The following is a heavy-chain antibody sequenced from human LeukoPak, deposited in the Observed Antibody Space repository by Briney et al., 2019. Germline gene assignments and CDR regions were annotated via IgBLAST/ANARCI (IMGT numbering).Heavy chain of an antibody. V-gene: IGHV4-59*08. CDR2: IYNTENT. CDR3: ASSKPDLDT. D-gene: IGHD2-2*01. J-gene: IGHJ5*02. Sequence: SETLSLTCTVSGGSISSFYWSWIRQSPGKGLEWIGYIYNTENTNYNPSLKSRVTISEDTSKNQFSLKVKSVTASDTAVYYCASSKPDLDTWGQGTLVTVSS. CDR1: GGSISSFY.